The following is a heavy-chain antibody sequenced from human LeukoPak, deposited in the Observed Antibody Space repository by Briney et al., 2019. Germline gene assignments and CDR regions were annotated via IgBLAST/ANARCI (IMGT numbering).Heavy chain of an antibody. CDR2: IYWDDDK. CDR1: GFSLSTSGVG. D-gene: IGHD3-10*01. J-gene: IGHJ4*02. Sequence: ESGPTLVKPTQTLTLTCTFSGFSLSTSGVGVGWIRQPPGKALEWLALIYWDDDKRYSPSLKSRLAITKDTSKNQVVLTMTNMDPVDTATYYCAHRRPDGSGLYFDYWGQGTLVTVSS. CDR3: AHRRPDGSGLYFDY. V-gene: IGHV2-5*02.